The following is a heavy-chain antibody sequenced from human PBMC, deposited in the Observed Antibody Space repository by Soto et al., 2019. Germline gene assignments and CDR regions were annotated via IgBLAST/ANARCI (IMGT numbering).Heavy chain of an antibody. V-gene: IGHV1-69*13. Sequence: QVQLVQSGAEGKKPGSSWKFSSKAPGGTSTTYGLTWVRLAPGQGLGGRGWIIPKFGTTKNAQKFQGRVTLTADEPTNTAYMELKYLRSEDTAVYFCAREVDPYYGGNSLSLDYWGQGTLVTVSS. D-gene: IGHD4-17*01. J-gene: IGHJ4*02. CDR3: AREVDPYYGGNSLSLDY. CDR1: GGTSTTYG. CDR2: IIPKFGTT.